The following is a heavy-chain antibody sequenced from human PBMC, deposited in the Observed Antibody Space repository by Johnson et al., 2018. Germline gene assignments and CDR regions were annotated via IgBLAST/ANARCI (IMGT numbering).Heavy chain of an antibody. Sequence: VQLVESGAEVKKPGESLKISCKGSGYSFTSYWIGWVRQMPGKGLAWMGIIYPADSDTRYSPSFQGQGTISADKSISPAYLPWRSLQASDTAMYYCAKPQGIAVAAGRGPFDSWGQGTMVTVSS. V-gene: IGHV5-51*01. J-gene: IGHJ3*02. CDR2: IYPADSDT. CDR3: AKPQGIAVAAGRGPFDS. CDR1: GYSFTSYW. D-gene: IGHD6-19*01.